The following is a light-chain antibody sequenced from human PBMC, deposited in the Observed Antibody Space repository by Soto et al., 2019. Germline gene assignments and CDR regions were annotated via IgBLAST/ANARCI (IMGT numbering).Light chain of an antibody. J-gene: IGLJ1*01. Sequence: QSVLTQPAPLSGAPGQSIPISFTGTSSEVCGYNYVSWYQHHPGKAPKLLIYDVSNRPSGVSNRFSGSKSDNTASLTISGLQPEDEADYYCSSYTTSNTRQIVFGTGTKVTVL. CDR2: DVS. CDR1: SSEVCGYNY. V-gene: IGLV2-14*03. CDR3: SSYTTSNTRQIV.